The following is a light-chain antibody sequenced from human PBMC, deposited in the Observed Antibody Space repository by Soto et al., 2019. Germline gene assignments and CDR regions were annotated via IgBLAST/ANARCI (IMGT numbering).Light chain of an antibody. V-gene: IGLV2-23*01. CDR2: EGS. J-gene: IGLJ2*01. CDR3: CAYAGSSTPHVV. CDR1: SSDVGSYNL. Sequence: QSALTHPASVSGSPGQSITFSCTGTSSDVGSYNLVSWYQQHPGKAPKLMIYEGSKRPSGVSNRFSGSKSGNTASLTISGLQAQDEADYYCCAYAGSSTPHVVFGGGTQLTVL.